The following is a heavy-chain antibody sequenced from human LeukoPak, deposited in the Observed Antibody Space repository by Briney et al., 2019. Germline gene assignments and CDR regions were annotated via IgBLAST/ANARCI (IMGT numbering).Heavy chain of an antibody. Sequence: PGGSLRLSCAASGFTFSSYAMRWVRQAPGKGLEWVSAISGSGGSTYYADSVKGRFTISRDNSMNTLYLQMNSLRAEDTAVYYCAKDAHYYYDSSGYQQIFDYWGQGTLVTVSS. J-gene: IGHJ4*02. CDR1: GFTFSSYA. V-gene: IGHV3-23*01. CDR3: AKDAHYYYDSSGYQQIFDY. D-gene: IGHD3-22*01. CDR2: ISGSGGST.